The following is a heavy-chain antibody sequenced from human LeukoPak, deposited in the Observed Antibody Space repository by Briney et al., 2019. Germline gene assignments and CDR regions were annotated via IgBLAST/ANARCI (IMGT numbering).Heavy chain of an antibody. D-gene: IGHD5-18*01. Sequence: GGSMRLSCAASGFTFSGYGMHWVRQAPGKGLEWVSAISGSGGSTYYADSVKGRFTISRDNSKSTLYLQMNSLRAEDTAVYYCAKGSRGTWIQLWHLDYWGQGTLVTVSS. CDR1: GFTFSGYG. V-gene: IGHV3-23*01. CDR3: AKGSRGTWIQLWHLDY. CDR2: ISGSGGST. J-gene: IGHJ4*02.